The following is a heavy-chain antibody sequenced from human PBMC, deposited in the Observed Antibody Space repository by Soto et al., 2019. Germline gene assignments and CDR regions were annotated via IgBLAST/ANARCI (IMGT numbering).Heavy chain of an antibody. CDR1: GYTFTSYD. CDR2: MNPNSGNT. J-gene: IGHJ6*03. D-gene: IGHD1-26*01. V-gene: IGHV1-8*01. CDR3: ARRWGGRSYYYYYMDV. Sequence: ASVKVSCKASGYTFTSYDINWVRQATGQGLEWMGWMNPNSGNTGYAQKFQGRVTMTRNTSISTAYMELSSLRSEDTAVYYCARRWGGRSYYYYYMDVWGKGTTVTVSS.